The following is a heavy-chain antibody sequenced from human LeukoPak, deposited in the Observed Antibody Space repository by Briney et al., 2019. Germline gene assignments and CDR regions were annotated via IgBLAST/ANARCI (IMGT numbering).Heavy chain of an antibody. CDR1: GGSISSYY. CDR2: IYYSGST. Sequence: PSETLSLTCTVSGGSISSYYWSWIRQPPGKGLEWIGHIYYSGSTNYNPSLTSRVAISVDTSRNQLSLKLRSVTAADTAIYYCARADESLVYGMDVWGPGTTVIVSS. CDR3: ARADESLVYGMDV. V-gene: IGHV4-59*08. J-gene: IGHJ6*02.